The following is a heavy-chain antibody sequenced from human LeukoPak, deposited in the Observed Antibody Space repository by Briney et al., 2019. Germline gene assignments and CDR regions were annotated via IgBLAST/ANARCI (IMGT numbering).Heavy chain of an antibody. CDR3: ACRPSDIRYYGVFDF. J-gene: IGHJ4*02. V-gene: IGHV3-9*01. Sequence: GRSLRLSCAASRFTFDDYAMHWVRQAPGKGLEWVSGISWNSGSIGYVDSVKGRFTISRDNAKNSLYLQMNSLRVEDTAVYYCACRPSDIRYYGVFDFWGQGSLVTVSS. CDR1: RFTFDDYA. D-gene: IGHD3-10*01. CDR2: ISWNSGSI.